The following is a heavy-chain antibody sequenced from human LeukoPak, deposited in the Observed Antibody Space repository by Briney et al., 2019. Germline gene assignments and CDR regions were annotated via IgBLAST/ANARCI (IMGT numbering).Heavy chain of an antibody. J-gene: IGHJ4*02. CDR2: IYHSGST. CDR3: AREANAMVRGVIDY. D-gene: IGHD3-10*01. V-gene: IGHV4-38-2*02. CDR1: GGSISSGYY. Sequence: SETLSLTCTVSGGSISSGYYWGWIRPPPGKGLEWIGSIYHSGSTYYNPSLKSRVTISVDTSKNQFSLKLSSVTAADTAVYYCAREANAMVRGVIDYWGQGTLVTVSS.